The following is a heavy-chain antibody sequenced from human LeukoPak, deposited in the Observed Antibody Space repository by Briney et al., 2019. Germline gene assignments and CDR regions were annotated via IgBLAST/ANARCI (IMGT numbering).Heavy chain of an antibody. CDR2: INAGNGNT. CDR3: ARYDPTGDSSGYPY. CDR1: GCTFTSYA. J-gene: IGHJ4*02. V-gene: IGHV1-3*01. D-gene: IGHD3-22*01. Sequence: GASVQVSCKASGCTFTSYAMHWVRQAPGQRLEWMGWINAGNGNTKYSQKFQGRVTITRDTSISTAYMELRSLRSDDTAVYYCARYDPTGDSSGYPYWGQGTLVTVSS.